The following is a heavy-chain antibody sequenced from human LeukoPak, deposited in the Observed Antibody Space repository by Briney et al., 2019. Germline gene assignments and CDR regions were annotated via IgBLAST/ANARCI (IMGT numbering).Heavy chain of an antibody. V-gene: IGHV1-8*01. CDR3: ARRGDFWSGYYYYGMDV. Sequence: ASVKVSCKASGYTFTSYDINWVRQATGQGLEWMGWMNPNSGNTGYAQKLQGRVTMTRNTSISTAYMELSSLRSEDTAVYYCARRGDFWSGYYYYGMDVWGQGTTVTVSS. J-gene: IGHJ6*02. CDR2: MNPNSGNT. CDR1: GYTFTSYD. D-gene: IGHD3-3*01.